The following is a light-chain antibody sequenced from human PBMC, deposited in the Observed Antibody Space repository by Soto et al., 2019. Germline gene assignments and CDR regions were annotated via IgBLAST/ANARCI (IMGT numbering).Light chain of an antibody. CDR3: QSLGTGIQV. CDR1: SGYSTYA. J-gene: IGLJ3*02. V-gene: IGLV4-69*01. CDR2: INYDGTH. Sequence: QPVLTQSPSASASLGASVKLTFTQSSGYSTYAIAWHQQQSEKGPRFLMKINYDGTHSKGDGFFDRFSGSSSGAERHLTISSLQSEDEADYYCQSLGTGIQVFGGGTKVTVL.